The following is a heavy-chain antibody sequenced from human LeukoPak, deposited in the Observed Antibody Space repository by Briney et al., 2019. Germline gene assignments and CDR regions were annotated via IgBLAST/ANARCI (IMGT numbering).Heavy chain of an antibody. CDR1: GFTVGNNY. CDR2: IYSDGST. D-gene: IGHD3-10*01. V-gene: IGHV3-66*01. Sequence: GGSLRLSCAASGFTVGNNYINWVRQAPGKGLEWVSVIYSDGSTYYADSVKGRFTISRDNSKNTLYLQMNSLRAEDTAVYYRARGITSVGFDIWGQGAMVTVSS. J-gene: IGHJ3*02. CDR3: ARGITSVGFDI.